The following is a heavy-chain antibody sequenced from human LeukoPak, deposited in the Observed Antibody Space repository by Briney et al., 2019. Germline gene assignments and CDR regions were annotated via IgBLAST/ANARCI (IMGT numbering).Heavy chain of an antibody. CDR1: GFTFSSYA. Sequence: TGGSLRLSCAASGFTFSSYAMHWVRQAPGKGLEYVSAISSNGGSTYYANSVKGRFTISRDNSKNTLYLQMGSLRAEDMAVYYCARDRDAFDIWGQGTMVTASS. CDR3: ARDRDAFDI. V-gene: IGHV3-64*01. J-gene: IGHJ3*02. CDR2: ISSNGGST.